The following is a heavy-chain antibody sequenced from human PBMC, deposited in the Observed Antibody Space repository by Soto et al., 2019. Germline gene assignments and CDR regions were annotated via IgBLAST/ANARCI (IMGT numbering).Heavy chain of an antibody. J-gene: IGHJ4*02. V-gene: IGHV4-59*01. CDR3: ARGASCSSTSCYYAY. CDR2: IYYSGST. Sequence: SETLSLTCTVSGVSISSYYWSWLRQPQGKGLEWIGYIYYSGSTNYNPSLKSRVTISVDTSKNQFSLKLSSVTAADTAVYYCARGASCSSTSCYYAYWGQGTLVTVSS. CDR1: GVSISSYY. D-gene: IGHD2-2*01.